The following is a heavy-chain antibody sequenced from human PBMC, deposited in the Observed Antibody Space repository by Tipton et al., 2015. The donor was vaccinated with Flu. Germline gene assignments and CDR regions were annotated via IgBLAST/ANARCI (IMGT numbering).Heavy chain of an antibody. V-gene: IGHV4-31*03. CDR2: IYYSGST. Sequence: TLSLTCNVSGGSISSGGAYWSWIRQHPGKGLEWIGGIYYSGSTYKNPSLTSRVTISIDTSKNQFSLNMRPVTAADMAVYYCARRDYSNYVSDPKSWFDPWGQGTLVAVSS. D-gene: IGHD4-11*01. CDR3: ARRDYSNYVSDPKSWFDP. CDR1: GGSISSGGAY. J-gene: IGHJ5*02.